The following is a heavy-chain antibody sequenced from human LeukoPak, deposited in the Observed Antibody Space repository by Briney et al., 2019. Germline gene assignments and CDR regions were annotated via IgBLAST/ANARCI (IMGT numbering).Heavy chain of an antibody. V-gene: IGHV1-24*01. Sequence: ASVKVSCKVSGYTLTELSMHWMRQAPGKGLEWMGGFDPEDGETIYAQKFQGRVTMTEDTSTDTAYMELSSLRSEDTAVYYCATTYLRYYYGSGSYFDLWGRGTLVTVSS. J-gene: IGHJ2*01. CDR1: GYTLTELS. CDR3: ATTYLRYYYGSGSYFDL. D-gene: IGHD3-10*01. CDR2: FDPEDGET.